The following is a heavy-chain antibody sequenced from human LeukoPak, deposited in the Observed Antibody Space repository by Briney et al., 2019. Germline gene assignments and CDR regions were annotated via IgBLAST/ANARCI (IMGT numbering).Heavy chain of an antibody. V-gene: IGHV4-38-2*02. CDR1: GYSISSGYY. CDR3: ARPRVGPTGYYFDY. J-gene: IGHJ4*02. Sequence: PSETLSLTCTVSGYSISSGYYWGWIRQPPGKGLEWIGSIYHSGSTYYNPSLKSRVTISVDTSKNQFSLKLSSVTAADTAVYYCARPRVGPTGYYFDYWGQGTLVTVSS. D-gene: IGHD1-26*01. CDR2: IYHSGST.